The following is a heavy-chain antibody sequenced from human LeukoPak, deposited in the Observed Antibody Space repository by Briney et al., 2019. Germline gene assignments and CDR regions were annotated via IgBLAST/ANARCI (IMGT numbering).Heavy chain of an antibody. CDR1: GGSFTGYY. CDR3: ARGLSPRINMVRGVRPPFRGVFDY. J-gene: IGHJ4*02. CDR2: INHSGST. Sequence: SETLSLTPAVYGGSFTGYYWSWIRQPPGKGLEWIGEINHSGSTNYNPSLKSRVTISVDTSKNQFSLKLSSVSAADTAVYYCARGLSPRINMVRGVRPPFRGVFDYWGQGTLVTVSS. D-gene: IGHD3-10*01. V-gene: IGHV4-34*01.